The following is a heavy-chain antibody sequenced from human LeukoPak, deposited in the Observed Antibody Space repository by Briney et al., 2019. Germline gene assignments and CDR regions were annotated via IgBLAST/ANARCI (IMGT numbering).Heavy chain of an antibody. V-gene: IGHV1-69*06. CDR1: GGTFSSYA. CDR2: IIPIFGTA. Sequence: SSVKVSCKASGGTFSSYAISWVRQAPGQGLEWMGGIIPIFGTANYAQKFQGRVTMTEDTSTATAYMALSSLRSEDTAVYYCIAKLEFSRSSLSVYNWFGHWGQGTLVTVSS. J-gene: IGHJ5*02. CDR3: IAKLEFSRSSLSVYNWFGH. D-gene: IGHD6-6*01.